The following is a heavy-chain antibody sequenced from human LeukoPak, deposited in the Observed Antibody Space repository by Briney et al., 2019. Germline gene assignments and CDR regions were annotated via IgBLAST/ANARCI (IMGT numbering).Heavy chain of an antibody. D-gene: IGHD3-10*01. V-gene: IGHV4-31*03. CDR2: IHNNGNT. Sequence: SQTLSLTCTVSGDSIRRAGYYWTWIRLRPGKGLEWIGYIHNNGNTYYNTSLGSRVTMSLDMSQNQFSLNLISLTADDTAVYFCARGSYFGDNYYKGTDHWGRGTLVIVSS. J-gene: IGHJ4*02. CDR1: GDSIRRAGYY. CDR3: ARGSYFGDNYYKGTDH.